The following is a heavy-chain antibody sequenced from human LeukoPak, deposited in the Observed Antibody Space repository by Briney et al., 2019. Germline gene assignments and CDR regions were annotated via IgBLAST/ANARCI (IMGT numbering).Heavy chain of an antibody. CDR1: GFTFDDYA. D-gene: IGHD1-7*01. CDR3: AKAVSNWNSIDY. CDR2: ITWNSGSM. V-gene: IGHV3-9*03. J-gene: IGHJ4*02. Sequence: GRSLRLSCAASGFTFDDYAMHWVRQVPGQGLEWVSGITWNSGSMGYADSVKGRFTISRDNAKNSLYLQMNSLRAEDMALYYCAKAVSNWNSIDYWGQGTLVTVSS.